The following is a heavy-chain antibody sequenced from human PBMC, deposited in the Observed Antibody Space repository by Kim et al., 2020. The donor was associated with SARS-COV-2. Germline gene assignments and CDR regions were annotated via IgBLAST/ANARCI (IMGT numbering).Heavy chain of an antibody. Sequence: GGSLRLSCAASGFTFDDYAMHWVRQAPGKGLEWVSGISWNSGSIGYADSVKGRFTISRDNAKNSLYLQMNSLRAEDTALYYCAKDRLGYGDSYGMDVWGQGATVTVSS. D-gene: IGHD4-17*01. J-gene: IGHJ6*02. CDR3: AKDRLGYGDSYGMDV. V-gene: IGHV3-9*01. CDR2: ISWNSGSI. CDR1: GFTFDDYA.